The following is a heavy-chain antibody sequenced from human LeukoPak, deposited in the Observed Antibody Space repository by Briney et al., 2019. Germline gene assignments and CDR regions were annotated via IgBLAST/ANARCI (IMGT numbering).Heavy chain of an antibody. CDR3: ARETTVTSSNAFDI. D-gene: IGHD4-17*01. CDR2: INPNSGGT. V-gene: IGHV1-2*04. CDR1: GGTFSSYA. Sequence: ASVKVSCKASGGTFSSYAISWVRQAPGQGLEWMGWINPNSGGTNYAQKFQGWVTMTRDTSISTAYMELSRLRSDDTAVYYCARETTVTSSNAFDIWGQGTMVTVSS. J-gene: IGHJ3*02.